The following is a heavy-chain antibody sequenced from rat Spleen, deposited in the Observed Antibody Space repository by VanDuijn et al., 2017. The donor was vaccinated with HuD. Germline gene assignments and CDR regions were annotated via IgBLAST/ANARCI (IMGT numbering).Heavy chain of an antibody. J-gene: IGHJ2*01. V-gene: IGHV5-22*01. CDR1: GFTFSDYY. CDR3: ARDISFDY. Sequence: EVQLVESGGGLVQPGRSMKLSCAASGFTFSDYYMAWVRQAPKKGLEWVASISYEGSSTYYPDSVKGRFTFSRDNAKSTLNLHMNSLRSEDTATYYSARDISFDYWGQGVMVTVSS. CDR2: ISYEGSST. D-gene: IGHD4-6*01.